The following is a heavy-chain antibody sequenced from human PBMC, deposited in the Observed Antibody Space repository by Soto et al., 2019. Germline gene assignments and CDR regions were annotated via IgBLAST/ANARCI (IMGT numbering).Heavy chain of an antibody. D-gene: IGHD2-2*01. CDR2: INPSGGST. CDR3: AYVPAAEYYFDY. CDR1: GYTFTSYY. J-gene: IGHJ4*02. V-gene: IGHV1-46*03. Sequence: QVQLVQSGAEVKKPGASVKVSCKASGYTFTSYYMHWVRKAPGQGLEWMGIINPSGGSTSYAQKFQGRVTMTRDTSTSTVYMELSSLRSEDTAVYYCAYVPAAEYYFDYWGQGTLVTVSS.